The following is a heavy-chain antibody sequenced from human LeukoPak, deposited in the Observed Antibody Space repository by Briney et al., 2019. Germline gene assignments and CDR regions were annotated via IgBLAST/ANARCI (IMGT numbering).Heavy chain of an antibody. D-gene: IGHD2-2*01. Sequence: SGGSLRLSCAASGFTFSSYGMSWVRHAPGGGLERGSAISGSGGSTYYADSVKGRFTISRDNSKNTLYLQMNSLRAEDTAVYYCAKSMPQVGYWGQGTLVTVSS. CDR3: AKSMPQVGY. J-gene: IGHJ4*02. CDR1: GFTFSSYG. V-gene: IGHV3-23*01. CDR2: ISGSGGST.